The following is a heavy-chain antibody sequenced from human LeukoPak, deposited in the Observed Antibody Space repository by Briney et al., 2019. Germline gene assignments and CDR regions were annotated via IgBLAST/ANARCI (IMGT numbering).Heavy chain of an antibody. D-gene: IGHD5-18*01. CDR1: GGSISSYY. J-gene: IGHJ4*02. CDR2: IYYSGST. V-gene: IGHV4-59*12. Sequence: SETLSLTCTVSGGSISSYYWSWIRQPPGKGLEWIGYIYYSGSTNYNPSLKSRVTISVDTSKNQFSLKLSSVTAADTAVYYCARAHGYSYGQFDYWGQGTLVTVSS. CDR3: ARAHGYSYGQFDY.